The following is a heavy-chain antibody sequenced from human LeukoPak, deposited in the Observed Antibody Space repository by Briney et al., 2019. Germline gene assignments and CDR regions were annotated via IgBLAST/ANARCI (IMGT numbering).Heavy chain of an antibody. Sequence: ASVKVSCKASGYTFTSYDINWVQQATGQGLEWMGWMNPNSGNTGYAQKFQGRVTMTRNTSISTAYMELSSLRSEDTAVYYCARGRPRYSYGLWNYWGQGTLVTVSS. CDR3: ARGRPRYSYGLWNY. J-gene: IGHJ4*02. CDR1: GYTFTSYD. CDR2: MNPNSGNT. V-gene: IGHV1-8*01. D-gene: IGHD5-18*01.